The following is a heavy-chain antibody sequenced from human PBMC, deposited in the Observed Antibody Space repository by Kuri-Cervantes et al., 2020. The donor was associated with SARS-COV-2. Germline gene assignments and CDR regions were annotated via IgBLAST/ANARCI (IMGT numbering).Heavy chain of an antibody. V-gene: IGHV3-23*03. CDR2: IYSGGSST. CDR3: AKDQDYYDSSGQFDY. Sequence: GGSLRLSCAASGFTFSSYAMSWVRQAPGKGLEWVSVIYSGGSSTYYADSVKGRFTISRDKSMNTLYLQMNSLRAEDTAVYYCAKDQDYYDSSGQFDYWGQGTLVTVSS. CDR1: GFTFSSYA. D-gene: IGHD3-22*01. J-gene: IGHJ4*02.